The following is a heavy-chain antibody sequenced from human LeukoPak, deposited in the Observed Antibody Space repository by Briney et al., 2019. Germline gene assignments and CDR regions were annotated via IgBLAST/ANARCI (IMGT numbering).Heavy chain of an antibody. Sequence: GASVKVCCKASGYTFTGYYMHWVRQAPGQGLEWMGWINPNSGGTNYAQKFQGRVTMTRDTSISTAYMELSRLRSDDTAVYYCAREESPDGSGSPWGQGTLVTVSS. CDR2: INPNSGGT. CDR1: GYTFTGYY. V-gene: IGHV1-2*02. CDR3: AREESPDGSGSP. J-gene: IGHJ5*02. D-gene: IGHD3-10*01.